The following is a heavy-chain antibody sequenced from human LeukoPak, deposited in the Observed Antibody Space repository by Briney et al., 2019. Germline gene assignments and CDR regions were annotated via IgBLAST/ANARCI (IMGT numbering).Heavy chain of an antibody. D-gene: IGHD3-3*01. Sequence: TGGSLRLSCAASGFTFTTYVMTWVRQAPGKGLEWVSIISGSGGSTYYADSVKGRFTISRDNSRNTLYLQMNSLRVEDTAVYYCARRGFIIPRGPIDYWGQGILVTASS. CDR3: ARRGFIIPRGPIDY. V-gene: IGHV3-23*01. J-gene: IGHJ4*02. CDR1: GFTFTTYV. CDR2: ISGSGGST.